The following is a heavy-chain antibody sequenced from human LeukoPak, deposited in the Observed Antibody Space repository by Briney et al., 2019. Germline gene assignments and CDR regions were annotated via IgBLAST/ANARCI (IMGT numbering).Heavy chain of an antibody. V-gene: IGHV4-31*03. Sequence: PSQTLSLTCTVSGGSISSGGYYWSWIRQHPGKGLEWIGYIYYSGSTYYNPSLKSRVTISVDTSKNQFSLKLSSVTAADTAVYYCVTYCSGGSCYGGHDYWGQGTLVTVSS. CDR1: GGSISSGGYY. CDR3: VTYCSGGSCYGGHDY. D-gene: IGHD2-15*01. CDR2: IYYSGST. J-gene: IGHJ4*02.